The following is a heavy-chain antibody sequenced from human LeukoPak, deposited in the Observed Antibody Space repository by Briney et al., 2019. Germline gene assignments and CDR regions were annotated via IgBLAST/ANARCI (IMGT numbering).Heavy chain of an antibody. J-gene: IGHJ4*02. D-gene: IGHD5-18*01. CDR3: AGDFRQWRIGYSYATDY. CDR1: GFTFSSYA. Sequence: GRSLRLSCAASGFTFSSYAMHWVRQAPGKGLEWVAVISYDGSNKYYADSVKGRFTISRDNSKNTLYLQMNSLRAEDTAVYYCAGDFRQWRIGYSYATDYWGQGTLVTVSS. V-gene: IGHV3-30-3*01. CDR2: ISYDGSNK.